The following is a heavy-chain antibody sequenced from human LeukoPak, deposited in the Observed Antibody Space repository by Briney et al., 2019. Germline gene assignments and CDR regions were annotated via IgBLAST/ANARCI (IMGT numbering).Heavy chain of an antibody. V-gene: IGHV3-23*01. J-gene: IGHJ6*02. CDR2: ISGSGGST. CDR1: GFTFSSYA. CDR3: ARENGRLGDSSMDV. D-gene: IGHD3-16*01. Sequence: GGSLRLSCAASGFTFSSYAMTWVRQAPGKGLEWVSAISGSGGSTYYADSVKGRLTISRDNSKNTLYLQMNSLRAVDTAVYYCARENGRLGDSSMDVWGQGTTVTVSS.